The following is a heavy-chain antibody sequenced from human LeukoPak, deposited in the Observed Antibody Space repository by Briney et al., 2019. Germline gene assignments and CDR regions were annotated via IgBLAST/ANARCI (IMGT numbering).Heavy chain of an antibody. Sequence: ASVKVSCKASGYTFTGYFIHWVRQAPGRGLEWMGRINLNSGGAEYEQNFQGRVTMTRDTSINTAYMTLGGLTFDDTAMYYCARDLSSTANWEFDYWGRGTVVTVSS. J-gene: IGHJ4*02. CDR1: GYTFTGYF. D-gene: IGHD7-27*01. CDR3: ARDLSSTANWEFDY. V-gene: IGHV1-2*06. CDR2: INLNSGGA.